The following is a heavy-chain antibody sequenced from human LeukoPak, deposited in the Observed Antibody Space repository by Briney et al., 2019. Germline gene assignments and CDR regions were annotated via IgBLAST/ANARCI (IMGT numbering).Heavy chain of an antibody. J-gene: IGHJ3*02. CDR3: ARSDYSNYVRALDI. CDR1: GGSISSGDYY. CDR2: IYYSGST. Sequence: PSETLSLTCTVSGGSISSGDYYWSWIRQPPGKGLEWIGYIYYSGSTYYNPSLKSRVTISVDTSKNQFSLKLSSVTAADTAVYYCARSDYSNYVRALDIWGQGTMVTVSS. D-gene: IGHD4-11*01. V-gene: IGHV4-30-4*08.